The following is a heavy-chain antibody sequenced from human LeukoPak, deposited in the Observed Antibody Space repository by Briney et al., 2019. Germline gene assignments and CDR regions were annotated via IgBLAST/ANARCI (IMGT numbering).Heavy chain of an antibody. D-gene: IGHD3-22*01. CDR1: GYTFTSYG. CDR3: ARDNYYDSSDPLDY. V-gene: IGHV1-18*01. CDR2: ISAYNGNT. J-gene: IGHJ4*02. Sequence: ASVKVSCKASGYTFTSYGISWVRQAPGQGLEWMGWISAYNGNTNYAQKLQGRVTMTTDTSTSTAYMELRSLRSDDTAVYYCARDNYYDSSDPLDYWGQGTLVTVSS.